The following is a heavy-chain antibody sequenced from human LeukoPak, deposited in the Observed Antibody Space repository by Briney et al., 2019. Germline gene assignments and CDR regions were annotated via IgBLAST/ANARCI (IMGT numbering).Heavy chain of an antibody. D-gene: IGHD6-19*01. CDR1: GYTFTGYY. CDR3: ARALPIAVAGTGSGSDY. J-gene: IGHJ4*02. V-gene: IGHV1-2*02. Sequence: GASVKASCKASGYTFTGYYMHWVRQAPGQGLEWMGWINPNSGGTNYAQKFQGRVTMTRDTSISTAYMELSRLRSDDTAVYYCARALPIAVAGTGSGSDYWGQGTLVTVSS. CDR2: INPNSGGT.